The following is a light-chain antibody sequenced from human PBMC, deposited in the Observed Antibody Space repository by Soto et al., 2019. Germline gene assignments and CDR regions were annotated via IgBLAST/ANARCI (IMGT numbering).Light chain of an antibody. CDR3: SSFAGDGYWV. V-gene: IGLV2-23*02. Sequence: QSALTQPASVSGSPGRSISISCTGTSSDVGSYIIVSWYQQKSGEAPKLIIFEVTKRPSGVSARFFGSKSGNTASLTISELQPEDEADYYCSSFAGDGYWVFGGGTKVTV. CDR1: SSDVGSYII. J-gene: IGLJ3*02. CDR2: EVT.